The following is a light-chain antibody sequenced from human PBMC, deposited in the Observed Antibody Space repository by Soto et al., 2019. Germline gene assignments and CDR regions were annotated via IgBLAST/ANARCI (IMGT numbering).Light chain of an antibody. V-gene: IGKV3-20*01. Sequence: EIVLTQSPGTLSLSPGERATLSCRAGQSVSSSYLAWYQQKPGQAPRLLIYGASSRATGIPDTFSGSGSGTDFTLTISRLEPEDFAVYYCQQYGSSTMYTFGQGTRLEIK. CDR2: GAS. CDR1: QSVSSSY. CDR3: QQYGSSTMYT. J-gene: IGKJ5*01.